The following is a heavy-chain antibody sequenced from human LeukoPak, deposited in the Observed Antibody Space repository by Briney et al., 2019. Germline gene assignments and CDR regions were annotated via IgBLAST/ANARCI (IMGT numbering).Heavy chain of an antibody. V-gene: IGHV3-11*06. Sequence: GGSLRLSCAASGFTFSDYYITWIRQSPGKGLEWVSSISSSSSYIYYADSVKGRFTISRDNAKNSLYLQMNSLRAEDTAVYYCARLGYDILTGYLDAFDIWGHGTMVTVSS. CDR1: GFTFSDYY. J-gene: IGHJ3*02. CDR2: ISSSSSYI. CDR3: ARLGYDILTGYLDAFDI. D-gene: IGHD3-9*01.